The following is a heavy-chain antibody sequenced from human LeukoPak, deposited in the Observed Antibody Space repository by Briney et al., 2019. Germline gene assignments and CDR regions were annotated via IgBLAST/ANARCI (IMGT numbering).Heavy chain of an antibody. CDR1: GFTFSSYA. Sequence: PGGSLRLSCAASGFTFSSYAMRWVRQAPGKGLEWVSAISGSGGSTYYADSVKGRFTISRDNSKNTLYLQMNSLRAEDTAVYYCAKPKVQLVVDYYGMDVWGQGTTVTVSS. V-gene: IGHV3-23*01. CDR2: ISGSGGST. CDR3: AKPKVQLVVDYYGMDV. J-gene: IGHJ6*02. D-gene: IGHD3-10*01.